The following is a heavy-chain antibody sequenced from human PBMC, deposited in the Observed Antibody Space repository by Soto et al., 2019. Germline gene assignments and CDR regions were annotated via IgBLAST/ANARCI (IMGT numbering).Heavy chain of an antibody. Sequence: QVQLVESGGGVVQPGGSLRLSCAASGFTCSSYGMHWVRQAPGKGLEWVAFVTNSGSAKNYADSVKGRFTISRDNSKTTLSLQMNSLRPDDTALYYCAKPYYDSGSSYNTAHFDSWGQGTLVTVSS. CDR3: AKPYYDSGSSYNTAHFDS. CDR2: VTNSGSAK. J-gene: IGHJ4*02. CDR1: GFTCSSYG. D-gene: IGHD3-10*01. V-gene: IGHV3-30*18.